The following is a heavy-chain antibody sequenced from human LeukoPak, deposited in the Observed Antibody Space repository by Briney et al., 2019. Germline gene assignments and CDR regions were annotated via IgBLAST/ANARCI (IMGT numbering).Heavy chain of an antibody. CDR1: GYTFTGYY. CDR2: INPNSGGT. D-gene: IGHD4-11*01. CDR3: ARGHDYSNPHFDY. J-gene: IGHJ4*02. Sequence: GASVKVSCKASGYTFTGYYMHWVRQAPGQGLEWMGWINPNSGGTNYAQKFQGRVTMTRDTSISTAYMELSRLRSDDTAVYYCARGHDYSNPHFDYWGQGTLVTVSS. V-gene: IGHV1-2*02.